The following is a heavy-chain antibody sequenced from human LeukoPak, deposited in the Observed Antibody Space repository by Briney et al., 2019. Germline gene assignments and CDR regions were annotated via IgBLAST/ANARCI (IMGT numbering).Heavy chain of an antibody. V-gene: IGHV1-46*01. CDR3: ARDCSGSSCYWIH. Sequence: ASVKVSCKASGYTFTSYYMHWVRQAPGQGLEWMGIINPSGGSTNYAQKFQGRITMTTDTSTSTAYMEMRSLRSDDTAVYYCARDCSGSSCYWIHWGQGTLVTVSS. J-gene: IGHJ4*02. CDR1: GYTFTSYY. CDR2: INPSGGST. D-gene: IGHD2-15*01.